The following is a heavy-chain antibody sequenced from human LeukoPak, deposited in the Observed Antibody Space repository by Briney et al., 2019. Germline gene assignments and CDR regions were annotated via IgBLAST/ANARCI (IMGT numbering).Heavy chain of an antibody. CDR3: ARRAGDYSHPYDY. J-gene: IGHJ4*02. Sequence: GGSLRLSCAASGFTFSSYAMHWVRQAPGKGLEWVAVISYDGSNKYYADSVKGRFTISRDNSKNTLYLQMNSLRAEDTAVYYCARRAGDYSHPYDYWGQGTLVTVSS. CDR1: GFTFSSYA. V-gene: IGHV3-30*04. D-gene: IGHD3-22*01. CDR2: ISYDGSNK.